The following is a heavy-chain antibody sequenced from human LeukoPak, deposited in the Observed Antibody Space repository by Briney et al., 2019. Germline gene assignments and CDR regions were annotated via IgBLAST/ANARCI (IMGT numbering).Heavy chain of an antibody. J-gene: IGHJ5*02. CDR3: ARDLLAAAGRYNWFDP. Sequence: PSETLSLTCAVYGGSFSGYYWSWIRQPPGKGLEWIGEINHSGSTNYNPSLKSRVTISVDTSKNQFSLKLSSVTAADTAVYYCARDLLAAAGRYNWFDPWGQGTLVTVSS. D-gene: IGHD6-13*01. CDR2: INHSGST. V-gene: IGHV4-34*01. CDR1: GGSFSGYY.